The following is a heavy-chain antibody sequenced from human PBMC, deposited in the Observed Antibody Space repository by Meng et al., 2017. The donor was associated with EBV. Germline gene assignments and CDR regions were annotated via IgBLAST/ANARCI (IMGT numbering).Heavy chain of an antibody. CDR1: GFSFSNYA. V-gene: IGHV3-23*04. D-gene: IGHD1-26*01. Sequence: EWKRVESGGGLVQPGGSLRLSCAASGFSFSNYAMGWVRQAPGKGLEWVSGISATSVDTYYADSVKGRFAISRDNSKNTVTLHMNILRAEDTAIYYCNSGSHSPLDSWGQGTLVTVSS. CDR3: NSGSHSPLDS. J-gene: IGHJ4*02. CDR2: ISATSVDT.